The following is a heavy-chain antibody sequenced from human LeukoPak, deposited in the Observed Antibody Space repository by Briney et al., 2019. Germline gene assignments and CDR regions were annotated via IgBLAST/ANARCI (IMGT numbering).Heavy chain of an antibody. D-gene: IGHD3-10*01. Sequence: ASVKVSCKASGYTFTGYYMHWVRQAPGQGLEWMGWISAYNGNTNYAQKLQGRVTMTTDTSTSTAYMELRSLRSDDTAVYYCARCGRDRSYNWFDPWGQGTLVTVSS. V-gene: IGHV1-18*04. J-gene: IGHJ5*02. CDR3: ARCGRDRSYNWFDP. CDR1: GYTFTGYY. CDR2: ISAYNGNT.